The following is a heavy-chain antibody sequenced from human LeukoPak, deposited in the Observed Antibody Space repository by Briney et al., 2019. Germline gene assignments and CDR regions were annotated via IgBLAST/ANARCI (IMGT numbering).Heavy chain of an antibody. Sequence: SVKVSCKASGGTFSSRAISWVRQAPGQGLEWVGGIIPIFGTTNYAQKCQGRVTITTDESTSTGYMELRSLRSDDTAVYYCARGDSGYDYGFDNWGQGTLVTVSS. CDR1: GGTFSSRA. CDR3: ARGDSGYDYGFDN. CDR2: IIPIFGTT. J-gene: IGHJ4*02. D-gene: IGHD5-12*01. V-gene: IGHV1-69*05.